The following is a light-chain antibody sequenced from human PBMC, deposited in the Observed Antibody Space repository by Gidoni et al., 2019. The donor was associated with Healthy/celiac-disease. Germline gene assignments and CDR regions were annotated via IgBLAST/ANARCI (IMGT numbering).Light chain of an antibody. CDR3: QQSYSTPFT. Sequence: DIQVTHSPSSLSASVGARVTITCRASQNSSSYLNWYQQKPGKAPKLLIYAASSLQSGVPSRFSGSGSGTDFTLTISSLQPEDFATYYCQQSYSTPFTFGGGTKVEIK. V-gene: IGKV1-39*01. CDR1: QNSSSY. CDR2: AAS. J-gene: IGKJ4*01.